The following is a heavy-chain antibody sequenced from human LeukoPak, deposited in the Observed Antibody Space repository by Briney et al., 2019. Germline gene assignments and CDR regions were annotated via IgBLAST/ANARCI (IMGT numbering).Heavy chain of an antibody. V-gene: IGHV3-13*04. J-gene: IGHJ6*02. CDR2: INIAGDT. Sequence: PGGSLRLSCAASGFTFRSYDMHWVRQPTGKGLEWVSGINIAGDTYYPGSVKGRFTISRQNAKNSLYLQMNSLRAGDTAVYYCARDGCRGDSCTNWYYGLDVWGQGTTVTVSS. D-gene: IGHD2-15*01. CDR3: ARDGCRGDSCTNWYYGLDV. CDR1: GFTFRSYD.